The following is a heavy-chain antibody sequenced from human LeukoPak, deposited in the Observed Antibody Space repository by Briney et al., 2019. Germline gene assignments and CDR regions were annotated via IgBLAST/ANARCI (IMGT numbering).Heavy chain of an antibody. V-gene: IGHV4-39*02. J-gene: IGHJ4*02. Sequence: SETLSLTCTVSGGSLSSNSYYWGWIRQPPGKGLEWIGSIYYGGNSYYSPSLKSRVTISVDTSKNQFSLNLSSVTAADRAVYYCARGFCSRGRCSLPLDYWGQGTLVTVSS. D-gene: IGHD2-15*01. CDR3: ARGFCSRGRCSLPLDY. CDR1: GGSLSSNSYY. CDR2: IYYGGNS.